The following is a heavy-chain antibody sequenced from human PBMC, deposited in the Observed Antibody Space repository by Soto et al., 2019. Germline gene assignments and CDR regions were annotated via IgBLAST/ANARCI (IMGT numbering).Heavy chain of an antibody. V-gene: IGHV3-15*07. Sequence: EVQLVESGGGLVEPGGSLRLSCAASGFTFNGAWMYWVRQGPGKGLEWVGRVKSKVDGETIDYAAPVKGRFTISRDDSRNTVYLQMNSLSTEDTAMYYCAADLPDWGAYAFDYWGQGALVTVSS. D-gene: IGHD3-16*01. CDR3: AADLPDWGAYAFDY. CDR2: VKSKVDGETI. J-gene: IGHJ4*02. CDR1: GFTFNGAW.